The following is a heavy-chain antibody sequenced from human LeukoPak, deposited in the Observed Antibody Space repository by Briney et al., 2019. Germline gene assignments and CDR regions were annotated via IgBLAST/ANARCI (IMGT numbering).Heavy chain of an antibody. J-gene: IGHJ4*02. D-gene: IGHD1/OR15-1a*01. V-gene: IGHV3-30-3*01. Sequence: RRSLRLSCAAYGFTFSIYAMHWVRQAPGKGLEWVAVISYDGSNKYYADSVKGRFTISRDNSKNTLYLQMNSLRAEDTAVYYCARDPGTGLDYWGQGTLVTVSS. CDR1: GFTFSIYA. CDR3: ARDPGTGLDY. CDR2: ISYDGSNK.